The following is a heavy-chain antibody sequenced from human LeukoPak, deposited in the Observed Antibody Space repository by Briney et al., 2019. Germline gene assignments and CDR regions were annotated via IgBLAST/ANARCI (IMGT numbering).Heavy chain of an antibody. J-gene: IGHJ4*02. CDR3: ARGVKVDLLLWFGELFRENPEYYFDY. V-gene: IGHV3-53*05. D-gene: IGHD3-10*01. Sequence: GGSLRLSCAASGFTVSSNYMSWVRQAPGKGLEWVSVIYSGGSTYYADSVKGRFTISRDNSKNTLYLQMNSLRSEDTAVYYCARGVKVDLLLWFGELFRENPEYYFDYRGQGTLVTVSS. CDR1: GFTVSSNY. CDR2: IYSGGST.